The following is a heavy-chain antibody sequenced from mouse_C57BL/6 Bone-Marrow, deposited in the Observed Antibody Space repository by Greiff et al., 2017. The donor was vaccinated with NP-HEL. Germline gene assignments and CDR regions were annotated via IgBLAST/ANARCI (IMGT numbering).Heavy chain of an antibody. D-gene: IGHD1-1*01. CDR2: IDPEDGET. V-gene: IGHV14-2*01. Sequence: EVKLMESGAELVKPGASVKLSCTASGFNIKDYYMHWVKQRTEQGLEWIGRIDPEDGETKYAPKFKGKATITADTSSNTAYLQLSSLTSEDTTVYYYAGELRYYFDFWGPGTTLTVSS. J-gene: IGHJ2*01. CDR3: AGELRYYFDF. CDR1: GFNIKDYY.